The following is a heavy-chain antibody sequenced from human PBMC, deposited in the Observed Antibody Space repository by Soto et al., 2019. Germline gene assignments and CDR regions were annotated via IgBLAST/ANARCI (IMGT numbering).Heavy chain of an antibody. J-gene: IGHJ6*02. CDR1: GFTFDDYT. CDR3: AKAIAARGYYYYGMDV. D-gene: IGHD6-6*01. V-gene: IGHV3-43*01. CDR2: ISWDGGST. Sequence: GGSLRLSCAASGFTFDDYTMHWVRQAPGKGLEWVSLISWDGGSTYYADSVKGRFTSSRDNSKNSRYLQMNSLRTEDTALYYCAKAIAARGYYYYGMDVWGQGTTVTVS.